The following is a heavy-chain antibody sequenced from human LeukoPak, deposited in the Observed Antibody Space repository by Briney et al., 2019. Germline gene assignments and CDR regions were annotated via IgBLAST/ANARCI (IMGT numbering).Heavy chain of an antibody. CDR3: ARQKWEQQGRDYYFNGLDV. CDR1: IGSISSSKW. D-gene: IGHD1/OR15-1a*01. Sequence: SETLSLTCSVSIGSISSSKWWSWVRQSPVKGLEWIGEIYLYGTTNYNPSFTSRVTMSVDRSRNQFSLKLTPLTAADTAVYYCARQKWEQQGRDYYFNGLDVWGPGTTVIVSS. V-gene: IGHV4-4*02. J-gene: IGHJ6*02. CDR2: IYLYGTT.